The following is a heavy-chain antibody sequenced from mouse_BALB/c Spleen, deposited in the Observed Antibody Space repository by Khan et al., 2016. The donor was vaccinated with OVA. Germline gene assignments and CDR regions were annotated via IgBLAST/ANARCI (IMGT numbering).Heavy chain of an antibody. CDR3: ARQPYYHYNIMDY. CDR1: GFSLTNYG. Sequence: VQVVESGPGLVAPSQSLSITCTISGFSLTNYGVHWIRQPPGKGLEWLVVMWSDGSTTFNSALISRLTISKDNSKSQVFLKMNSLQTDDTAMYFCARQPYYHYNIMDYWGQGTSGTVSS. V-gene: IGHV2-6-1*01. D-gene: IGHD2-10*01. CDR2: MWSDGST. J-gene: IGHJ4*01.